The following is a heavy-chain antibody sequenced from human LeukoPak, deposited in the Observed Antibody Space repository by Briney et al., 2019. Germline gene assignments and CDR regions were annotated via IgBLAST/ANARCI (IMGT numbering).Heavy chain of an antibody. V-gene: IGHV4-39*01. Sequence: SETLSLTCTVSGASISSSSYYWGWIRQPPGKGLEWIGTIYYSGSTNYNPSLKSRVTISVDTSKNQFSLKLNSVTAADTAVYYCTRRGDYYDRSGISDTFDIWGQGTVVTVSS. J-gene: IGHJ3*02. CDR3: TRRGDYYDRSGISDTFDI. CDR2: IYYSGST. CDR1: GASISSSSYY. D-gene: IGHD3-22*01.